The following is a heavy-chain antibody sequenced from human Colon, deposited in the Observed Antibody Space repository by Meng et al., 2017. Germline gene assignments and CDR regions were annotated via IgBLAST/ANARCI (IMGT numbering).Heavy chain of an antibody. V-gene: IGHV4-34*01. D-gene: IGHD1-14*01. CDR2: IHPSGST. J-gene: IGHJ4*02. CDR1: GGSFSDYY. CDR3: ARGVDRAKSGNF. Sequence: VELRQWGAVLLQPSAPLSLTCAVYGGSFSDYYLTWIRQPPGKVLEWVGDIHPSGSTYYSPSRQSRVTTTLDTSKNQFSLTLSSMTAADTAVYYCARGVDRAKSGNFWGRGTLVTVSS.